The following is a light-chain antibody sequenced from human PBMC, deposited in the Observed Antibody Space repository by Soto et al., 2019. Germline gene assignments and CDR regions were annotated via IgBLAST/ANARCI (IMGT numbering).Light chain of an antibody. CDR3: QQYKNWTTYT. CDR2: GAS. CDR1: QSVSSN. J-gene: IGKJ2*01. Sequence: EIVMTQSPATLSVSPGERATLSCRASQSVSSNLAWYQQKPGQAPRLLIYGASTRATGITDRFSGSGSGTEFTHTISSLQSEEFAVYYCQQYKNWTTYTFGQGTKLEIK. V-gene: IGKV3-15*01.